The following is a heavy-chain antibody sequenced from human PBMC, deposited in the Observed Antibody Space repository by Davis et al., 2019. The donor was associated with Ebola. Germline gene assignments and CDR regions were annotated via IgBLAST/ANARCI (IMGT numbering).Heavy chain of an antibody. V-gene: IGHV1-24*01. CDR1: GYTFTSYG. D-gene: IGHD4-17*01. J-gene: IGHJ4*02. CDR3: ARHDYGDSHFDY. CDR2: FDPEDGET. Sequence: ASVKVSCKASGYTFTSYGISWVRQAPGKGLEWMGGFDPEDGETIYAQKFQGRVTMTEDTSTDTAYMELSSLRAEDTAVYYCARHDYGDSHFDYWGQGTLVTVSS.